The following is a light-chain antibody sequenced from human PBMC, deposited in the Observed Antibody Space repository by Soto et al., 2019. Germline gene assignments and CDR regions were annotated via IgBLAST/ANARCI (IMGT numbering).Light chain of an antibody. CDR2: LGS. J-gene: IGKJ1*01. CDR3: MQGLQPPKT. CDR1: QSLLFRDGYNY. Sequence: DIVMTQSPLSLSVTPGEPASISCRSSQSLLFRDGYNYLDWYLQKPGQSPQLLISLGSNRASGVPGRFSGSGSGTYFTVKIATVENEDCGVYLGMQGLQPPKTFGHGTNVEIK. V-gene: IGKV2-28*01.